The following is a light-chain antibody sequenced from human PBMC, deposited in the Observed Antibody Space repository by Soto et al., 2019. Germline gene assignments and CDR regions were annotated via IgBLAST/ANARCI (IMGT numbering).Light chain of an antibody. CDR1: QSVSSY. V-gene: IGKV3-15*01. J-gene: IGKJ5*01. CDR2: GAS. CDR3: QQYNDWPPKIT. Sequence: IVMTQSPATLSVSPGERASLSCRASQSVSSYLAWYQQKPGQAPRLLIYGASTRATGIPARFSGSGSGTEFTLTISSLQSEDFAVYYCQQYNDWPPKITFGQGTRLEIK.